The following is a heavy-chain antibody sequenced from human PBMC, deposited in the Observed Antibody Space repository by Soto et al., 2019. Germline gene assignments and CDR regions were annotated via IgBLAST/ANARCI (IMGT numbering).Heavy chain of an antibody. CDR1: GGSISSGGYY. D-gene: IGHD6-13*01. Sequence: SETLSLTCTVSGGSISSGGYYWSWIRQHPGKGLEWIGYIYYSGSTYYNPSLKSRVTISVDTSKNQFSLKLSSVTAADTAVYYCARDRRVEWQTRIAAAAHDAFDIWGQGTMVTVSS. J-gene: IGHJ3*02. CDR2: IYYSGST. V-gene: IGHV4-31*03. CDR3: ARDRRVEWQTRIAAAAHDAFDI.